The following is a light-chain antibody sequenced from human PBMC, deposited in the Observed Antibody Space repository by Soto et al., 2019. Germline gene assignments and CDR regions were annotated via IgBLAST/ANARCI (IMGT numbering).Light chain of an antibody. V-gene: IGKV1-5*03. Sequence: DIPMTQSPSTLSASVGDRVTITCRASQSIDIWLAWYQQKPGKAPKHLIYKASNLESGVPSRFSGSGSGTEFTLTTSSLQPDDSATYYCQHYYGYSRTFGQGTKLEIK. CDR2: KAS. CDR1: QSIDIW. CDR3: QHYYGYSRT. J-gene: IGKJ2*01.